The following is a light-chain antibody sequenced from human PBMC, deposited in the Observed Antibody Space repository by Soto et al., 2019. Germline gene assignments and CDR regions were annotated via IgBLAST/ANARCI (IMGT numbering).Light chain of an antibody. CDR3: QQRSNWPRAT. V-gene: IGKV3-11*01. Sequence: EIVLTQSPATLSLSPGERATLSCRASQSVSSYLAWYQQKPGQAPRLPIYDASNRATGIPARFSGSGSGTDFTLTISSLEPEDFAVYYCQQRSNWPRATFGGGTKVDI. CDR1: QSVSSY. CDR2: DAS. J-gene: IGKJ4*01.